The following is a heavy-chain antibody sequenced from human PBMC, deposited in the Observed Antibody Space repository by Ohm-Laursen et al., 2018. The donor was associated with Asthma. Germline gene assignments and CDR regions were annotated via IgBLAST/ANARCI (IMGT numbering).Heavy chain of an antibody. V-gene: IGHV3-7*01. CDR2: INPDGRET. Sequence: SLRLSCAASKFTFSNHWMNWVRQAPGKGLEWVANINPDGRETRHVDSVKGRFTISRDNAKDSLSLQMNSLRAEDTAVYYCARDVMEWYLPAFDFWGQGTLVTVSS. D-gene: IGHD3-3*01. CDR3: ARDVMEWYLPAFDF. J-gene: IGHJ4*02. CDR1: KFTFSNHW.